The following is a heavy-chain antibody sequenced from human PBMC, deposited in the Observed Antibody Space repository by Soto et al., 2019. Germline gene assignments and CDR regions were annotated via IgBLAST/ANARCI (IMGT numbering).Heavy chain of an antibody. D-gene: IGHD3-22*01. Sequence: QVQLVQSGAEVKKPGASVKVSCKASGYTFTSYAMHWVRQAPGQRLEWMGWINAGNGNTKYSQKFQGRVTITRDTSASTAYMQLTRLRSEDPAVYYCARSSGYYYVDYWGPGTLVTVSS. CDR2: INAGNGNT. V-gene: IGHV1-3*01. J-gene: IGHJ4*02. CDR3: ARSSGYYYVDY. CDR1: GYTFTSYA.